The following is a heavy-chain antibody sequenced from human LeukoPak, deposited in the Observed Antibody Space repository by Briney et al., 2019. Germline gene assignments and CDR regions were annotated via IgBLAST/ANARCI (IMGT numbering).Heavy chain of an antibody. V-gene: IGHV3-74*01. CDR2: INPDGSYT. D-gene: IGHD2-15*01. J-gene: IGHJ4*02. CDR3: AKDLSEVAAHLDY. Sequence: PGGSLRLSCAASGFTFSNYWMHWVRQAPGKGLVWVSRINPDGSYTSYADSVKGRFTISRDNAKNTLYLQMNSLRAEDTALYYCAKDLSEVAAHLDYWGQGTLVTVSS. CDR1: GFTFSNYW.